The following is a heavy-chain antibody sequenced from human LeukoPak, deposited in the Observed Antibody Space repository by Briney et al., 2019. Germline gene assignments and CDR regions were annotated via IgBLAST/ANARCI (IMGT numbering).Heavy chain of an antibody. CDR3: ASYLVGSRAFDI. D-gene: IGHD3-10*01. V-gene: IGHV4-61*10. CDR2: IYYSGST. CDR1: GGSISSGSYY. Sequence: YPSETLSLTCTVSGGSISSGSYYWSWIRQPAGKGLEWIGYIYYSGSTNYNPSLKSRVTISVDTSKNQFSLKLSSVTAADTAVYYCASYLVGSRAFDIWGQGTMVTVSS. J-gene: IGHJ3*02.